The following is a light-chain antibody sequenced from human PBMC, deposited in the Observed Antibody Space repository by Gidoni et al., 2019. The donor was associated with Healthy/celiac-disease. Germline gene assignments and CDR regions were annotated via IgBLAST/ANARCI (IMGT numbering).Light chain of an antibody. V-gene: IGKV3-20*01. CDR1: QSVSSSY. CDR2: GAS. CDR3: QQYGSSPKT. J-gene: IGKJ1*01. Sequence: EIVLTQSPGTLSLSTGERATLSCRASQSVSSSYLAWYQQKHGQAPRLLIYGASSRATGIPDRFSGSGSGTDFTLLISRLEPEDFAVYYCQQYGSSPKTFGQGTKVEIK.